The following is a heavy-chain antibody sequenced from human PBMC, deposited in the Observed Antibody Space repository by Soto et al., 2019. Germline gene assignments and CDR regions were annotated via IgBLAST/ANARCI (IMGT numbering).Heavy chain of an antibody. CDR3: AREGGSTGPLSNWFDP. V-gene: IGHV4-59*01. Sequence: PSETLSLTCTVPGGSISSYYWSWIRQPPGKGLEWIGYIYYSGSTNYNPSLKSRVTISVDTSKNQFSLKLSSVTAADTAVYYCAREGGSTGPLSNWFDPWGQGTLVTVSS. J-gene: IGHJ5*02. CDR2: IYYSGST. D-gene: IGHD1-1*01. CDR1: GGSISSYY.